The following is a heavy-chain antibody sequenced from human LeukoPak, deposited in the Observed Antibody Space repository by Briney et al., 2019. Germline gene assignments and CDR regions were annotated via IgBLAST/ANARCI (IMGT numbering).Heavy chain of an antibody. CDR1: GGSISSGGYY. V-gene: IGHV4-61*02. Sequence: SETLSLTCTVSGGSISSGGYYWSWIRQPAGKGLEWIGRIYTSGSTNYNPSLKSRVTISVDTSKNQFSLKLSSVTAADTAAYYCARGRYYYGSGSNRRGSGWFDPWGQGTLVTVSS. CDR3: ARGRYYYGSGSNRRGSGWFDP. CDR2: IYTSGST. D-gene: IGHD3-10*01. J-gene: IGHJ5*02.